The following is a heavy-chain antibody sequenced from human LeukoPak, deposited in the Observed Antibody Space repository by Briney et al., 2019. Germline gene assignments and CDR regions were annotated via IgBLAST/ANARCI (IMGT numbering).Heavy chain of an antibody. V-gene: IGHV4-30-2*01. J-gene: IGHJ4*02. CDR1: GGSIDVVNYY. Sequence: PSETLSLTCAASGGSIDVVNYYWSWFRQPPGKGLEWIGYIYHSGSTYYNLSLKNRITISIDTSKNQFSLQLTSVTAADTAVYYCARVLTATMHSWGQGTLVTVSS. CDR3: ARVLTATMHS. CDR2: IYHSGST. D-gene: IGHD1-7*01.